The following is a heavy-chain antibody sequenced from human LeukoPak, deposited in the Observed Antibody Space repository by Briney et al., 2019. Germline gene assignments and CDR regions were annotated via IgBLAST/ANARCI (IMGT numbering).Heavy chain of an antibody. J-gene: IGHJ5*02. CDR1: GYDFTFYW. CDR3: ARRDYTSVWFDP. D-gene: IGHD4-11*01. V-gene: IGHV5-51*01. Sequence: GESLKISCKGSGYDFTFYWVAWVRQMPGKGLEWMGIIYPGGSQTIYSPSFQGQVTISVDWSTSTVYLQWNTLKASDTAMYYCARRDYTSVWFDPWGQGTLVTVSS. CDR2: IYPGGSQT.